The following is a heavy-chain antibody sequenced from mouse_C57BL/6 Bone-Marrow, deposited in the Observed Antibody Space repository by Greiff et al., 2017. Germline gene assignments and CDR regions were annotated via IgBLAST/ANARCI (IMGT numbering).Heavy chain of an antibody. CDR3: ARRGAMDY. Sequence: VQLQESGTVLARPGASVKMSCKTSGYTFTSYGISWVKQRTGQGLEWIGEIYPRSGNTYYNEKFKGKATLTADKSSSTAYMELRSLTSEDSAVYFCARRGAMDYWGQGTSVTVSS. V-gene: IGHV1-81*01. CDR1: GYTFTSYG. J-gene: IGHJ4*01. CDR2: IYPRSGNT.